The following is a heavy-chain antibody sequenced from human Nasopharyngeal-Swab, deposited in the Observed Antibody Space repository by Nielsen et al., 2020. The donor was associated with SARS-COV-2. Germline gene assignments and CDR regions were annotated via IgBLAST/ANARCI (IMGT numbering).Heavy chain of an antibody. D-gene: IGHD2-2*01. CDR3: AREAGGVPAAIEGGYYYGMDV. CDR2: ISYDGSNK. V-gene: IGHV3-30*04. Sequence: GRQAPGKGLEWGAVISYDGSNKYYADSVKGRFTISRDNSKNTLYLQMNSLRAEDTAVYYCAREAGGVPAAIEGGYYYGMDVWGQGTTVTVSS. J-gene: IGHJ6*02.